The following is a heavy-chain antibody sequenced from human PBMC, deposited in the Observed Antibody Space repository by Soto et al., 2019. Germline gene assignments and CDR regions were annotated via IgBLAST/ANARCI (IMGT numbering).Heavy chain of an antibody. CDR1: GFTFDDYA. V-gene: IGHV3-9*01. CDR3: AKELTSGQHDAFDI. CDR2: ISWNSGSI. Sequence: GGSLRLSCAASGFTFDDYAMHWVRQAPGKGLEWVSGISWNSGSIGYADSVKGRFTISRDNAKNSLYLQMNSLRAEDTALYYCAKELTSGQHDAFDIWGQGTMVTVSS. J-gene: IGHJ3*02. D-gene: IGHD1-1*01.